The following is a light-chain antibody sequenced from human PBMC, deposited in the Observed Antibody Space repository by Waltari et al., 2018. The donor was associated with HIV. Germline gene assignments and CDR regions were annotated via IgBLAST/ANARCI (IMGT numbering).Light chain of an antibody. Sequence: DIVMTQSPDSLAVSLGERATINCKSSQGLLYSSNNKNSLAWYQQKPGQPPTLLIVWQTNRDSGVPDRFRGRGAGTDFTLTISSLQAEDVAVYYCQQYYSTPYTFGQGTKLGIK. CDR3: QQYYSTPYT. V-gene: IGKV4-1*01. CDR2: WQT. CDR1: QGLLYSSNNKNS. J-gene: IGKJ2*01.